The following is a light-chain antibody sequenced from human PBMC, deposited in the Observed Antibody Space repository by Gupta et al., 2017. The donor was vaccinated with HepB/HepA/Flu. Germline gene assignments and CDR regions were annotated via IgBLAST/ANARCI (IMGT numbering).Light chain of an antibody. V-gene: IGLV2-14*03. J-gene: IGLJ1*01. CDR3: SSYTSSSTFYV. Sequence: QSALTQPASVSGSPGQSITISCTGTSRDVGGYNYVSWYQQHPGKAPKLMIYDVSNRPSGVSNHFSGSKSGNTASLTISGLQAEDEADYYCSSYTSSSTFYVFGTGTKVTVL. CDR2: DVS. CDR1: SRDVGGYNY.